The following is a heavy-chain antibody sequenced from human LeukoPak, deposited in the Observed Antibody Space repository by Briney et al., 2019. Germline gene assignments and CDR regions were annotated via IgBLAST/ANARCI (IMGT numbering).Heavy chain of an antibody. V-gene: IGHV3-69-1*01. CDR2: ISSNGFI. CDR3: ARDNPGYGDYTVDY. Sequence: GGSLRLSCVVSGFTFSVSGMDWVRQAPGKGLEWVSSISSNGFIYYADSVKGRFTISRDNAKNSLYLQMDSLSPEDTAVYYCARDNPGYGDYTVDYWGQGTLVTVSS. J-gene: IGHJ4*02. CDR1: GFTFSVSG. D-gene: IGHD4-17*01.